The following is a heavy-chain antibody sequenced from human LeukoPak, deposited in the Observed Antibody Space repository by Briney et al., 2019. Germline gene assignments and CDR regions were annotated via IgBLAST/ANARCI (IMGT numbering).Heavy chain of an antibody. J-gene: IGHJ1*01. V-gene: IGHV4-34*01. D-gene: IGHD2-8*01. CDR3: ARGLYFRAEYFQH. CDR1: GGSFSGYY. Sequence: SETLSLTCAVYGGSFSGYYWSWIRQPPGKGLEWIGEINHSGSTNYNPPLKSRVTISVDTSKNQFSLKLSSVTAADTAVYYCARGLYFRAEYFQHWGQGTLVTVSS. CDR2: INHSGST.